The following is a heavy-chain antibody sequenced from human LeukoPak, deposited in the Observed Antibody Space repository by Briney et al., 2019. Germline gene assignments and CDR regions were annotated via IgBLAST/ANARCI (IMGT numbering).Heavy chain of an antibody. J-gene: IGHJ4*02. CDR1: GFSFSSYE. D-gene: IGHD5-12*01. V-gene: IGHV3-48*02. CDR2: ISVSSSTI. CDR3: ARLGLGYYFDY. Sequence: GGSLRLSCAASGFSFSSYEMNWVRQAPGKGLEWVSYISVSSSTIYYADSVKGRFTISRDNAKNSLYLQMNSLRDDDTAVYYCARLGLGYYFDYWGQGTLVTVSS.